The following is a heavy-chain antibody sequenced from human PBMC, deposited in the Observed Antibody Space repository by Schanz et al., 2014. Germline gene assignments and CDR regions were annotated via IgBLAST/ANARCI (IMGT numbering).Heavy chain of an antibody. D-gene: IGHD3-9*01. CDR2: IKQDGSEK. Sequence: EVQLVESGGGLVKPGGSLRLSCEASEFTFSSYKMNWVRQAPGKGLEWVANIKQDGSEKYYVDAVKGRFTISRDNAKNSMYLHMKSLRGEDTAVYYCAKQIHYDILTVTRNWGQGTLVTVSS. CDR1: EFTFSSYK. J-gene: IGHJ4*02. V-gene: IGHV3-7*02. CDR3: AKQIHYDILTVTRN.